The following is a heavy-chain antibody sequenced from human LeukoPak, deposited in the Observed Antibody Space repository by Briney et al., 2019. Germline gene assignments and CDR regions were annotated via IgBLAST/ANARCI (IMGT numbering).Heavy chain of an antibody. V-gene: IGHV4-34*01. D-gene: IGHD3-22*01. CDR2: INHSGST. Sequence: PSETLSLTCAVYGGSFSGYYWSWIRQPPGKGLEWIGEINHSGSTNYNPSLKSRVTMSVDTSKNQFSLKLSSVTAADTAVYYCASQPSTRYYYDRPYYFDYWGQGTLVTVSS. J-gene: IGHJ4*02. CDR1: GGSFSGYY. CDR3: ASQPSTRYYYDRPYYFDY.